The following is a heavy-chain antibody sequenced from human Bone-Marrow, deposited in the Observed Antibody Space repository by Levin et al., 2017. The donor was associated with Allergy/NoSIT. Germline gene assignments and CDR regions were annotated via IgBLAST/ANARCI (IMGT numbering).Heavy chain of an antibody. J-gene: IGHJ6*01. CDR1: GFTFSSYV. D-gene: IGHD1-1*01. V-gene: IGHV3-23*01. CDR3: AKSHQGQSTTFNYYYPIGG. Sequence: GGSLRLSCAASGFTFSSYVMTWVRRAPGKGLEWLSVISGSGTKTLYADSVKGRFTISRDNSKNTLYLVMNSLRVEDTATYHCAKSHQGQSTTFNYYYPIGGWGQGSPVTVFS. CDR2: ISGSGTKT.